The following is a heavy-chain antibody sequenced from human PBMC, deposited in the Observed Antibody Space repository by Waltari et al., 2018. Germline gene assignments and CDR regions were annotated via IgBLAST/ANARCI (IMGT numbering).Heavy chain of an antibody. CDR1: GASISGSFW. CDR3: ARDRGRGLYLDS. Sequence: QVQLQESGPGLVKPSGTLSVPCAVSGASISGSFWWSWVRQTPGKGLEWIGQIHGSGRINYNPSLESRVTVSRDTSNNQFSLKLTSATAADTAVYFCARDRGRGLYLDSWGQGILVTISP. CDR2: IHGSGRI. V-gene: IGHV4-4*02. J-gene: IGHJ4*02. D-gene: IGHD5-12*01.